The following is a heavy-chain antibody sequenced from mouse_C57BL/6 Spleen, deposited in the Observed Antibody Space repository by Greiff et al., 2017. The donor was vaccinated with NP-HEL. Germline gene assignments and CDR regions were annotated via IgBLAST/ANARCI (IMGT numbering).Heavy chain of an antibody. V-gene: IGHV3-6*01. CDR2: ISYDGSN. D-gene: IGHD2-1*01. CDR3: ANGNWFAY. CDR1: GYSITSGYY. J-gene: IGHJ3*01. Sequence: DVKLQESGPGLVKPSQSLSLTCSVTGYSITSGYYWNWIRQFPGNKLEWMGYISYDGSNNYNPSLKNRISITRDTSKNQFFLKLNSVTTEDTATYYCANGNWFAYWGQGTLVTVSA.